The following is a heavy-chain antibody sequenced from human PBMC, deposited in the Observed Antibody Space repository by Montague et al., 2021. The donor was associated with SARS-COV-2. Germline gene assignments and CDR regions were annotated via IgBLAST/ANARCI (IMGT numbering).Heavy chain of an antibody. CDR2: IYSAVIT. Sequence: TLSLTCTVSGGSISSASYYWSWIRQPAGKGLEWIGHIYSAVITNYNPSLKSRVTISVDLSKNQFSPKMTSVTAADTAVYYCARDPHDYGWFDPWGQGTLVTVSS. CDR3: ARDPHDYGWFDP. J-gene: IGHJ5*02. CDR1: GGSISSASYY. V-gene: IGHV4-61*09. D-gene: IGHD4-17*01.